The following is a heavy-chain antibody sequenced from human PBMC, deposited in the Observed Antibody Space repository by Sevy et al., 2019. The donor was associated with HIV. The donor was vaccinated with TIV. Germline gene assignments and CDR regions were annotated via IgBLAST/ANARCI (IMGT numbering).Heavy chain of an antibody. CDR3: ARLSMVRGQFNWFDP. Sequence: VSVKVSCKASGYTFTNYDISWVRQAPGQGLEWMGWIGAYNGNTNYAQKLQGRVTLTTDTSTSTAYMDLRSLRSDDTAVYYCARLSMVRGQFNWFDPWGQGTLVTVSS. V-gene: IGHV1-18*01. J-gene: IGHJ5*02. CDR2: IGAYNGNT. CDR1: GYTFTNYD. D-gene: IGHD3-10*01.